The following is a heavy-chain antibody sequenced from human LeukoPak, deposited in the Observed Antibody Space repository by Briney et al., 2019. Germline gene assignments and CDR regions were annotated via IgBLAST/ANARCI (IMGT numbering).Heavy chain of an antibody. CDR2: INTNTGNP. J-gene: IGHJ5*02. Sequence: ASVKVSCKASGYTFTSYGISWVRQAPGQGLEWMGWINTNTGNPTYAQGFTGRFVFSLDTSVSTAYLQISSLKAEDTAVYYCARDPLIQLERPTYNWFDPWGQGTLVTVSS. CDR3: ARDPLIQLERPTYNWFDP. D-gene: IGHD1-1*01. CDR1: GYTFTSYG. V-gene: IGHV7-4-1*02.